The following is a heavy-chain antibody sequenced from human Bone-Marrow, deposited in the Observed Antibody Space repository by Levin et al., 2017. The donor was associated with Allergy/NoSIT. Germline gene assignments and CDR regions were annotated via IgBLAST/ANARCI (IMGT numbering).Heavy chain of an antibody. D-gene: IGHD6-13*01. V-gene: IGHV3-30-3*01. CDR2: ISYDGSNK. CDR1: GFTFSSYA. CDR3: ARGGEAAAGTIDY. J-gene: IGHJ4*02. Sequence: SCAASGFTFSSYAMHWVRQAPGKGLEWVAVISYDGSNKYYADSVKGRFTISRDNSKNTLYLQMNSLRAEDTAVYYCARGGEAAAGTIDYWGQGTLVTVSS.